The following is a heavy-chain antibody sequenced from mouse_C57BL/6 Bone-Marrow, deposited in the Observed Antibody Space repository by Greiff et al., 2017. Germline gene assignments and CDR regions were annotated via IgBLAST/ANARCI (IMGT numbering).Heavy chain of an antibody. J-gene: IGHJ2*01. CDR2: IYPRSGNT. CDR1: GYTFTSYG. V-gene: IGHV1-81*01. CDR3: AREAEIYCYGSSLDY. D-gene: IGHD1-1*01. Sequence: QVQLQQSGAELARPGASVKLSCKASGYTFTSYGISWVKQRTGQGLEWIGEIYPRSGNTYYNEKFKGKATLTADKSSSTAYMELLSLTSEDSAVYFCAREAEIYCYGSSLDYWGQGTTLTVSS.